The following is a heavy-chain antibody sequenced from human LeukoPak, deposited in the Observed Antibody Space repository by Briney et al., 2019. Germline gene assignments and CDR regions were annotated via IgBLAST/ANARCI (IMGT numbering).Heavy chain of an antibody. D-gene: IGHD2-2*03. CDR1: GGSISSGGYS. V-gene: IGHV4-30-2*01. CDR2: IYHSGST. CDR3: ARGPSLDIVVVPAATGFDP. J-gene: IGHJ5*02. Sequence: SQTLSLTCAVSGGSISSGGYSWSWIRQPPGKGLEWIGYIYHSGSTYYNPSLKSRVTISVDRSKNQFSLKLSSVTAADTAVYYCARGPSLDIVVVPAATGFDPWGQGTLVTVSS.